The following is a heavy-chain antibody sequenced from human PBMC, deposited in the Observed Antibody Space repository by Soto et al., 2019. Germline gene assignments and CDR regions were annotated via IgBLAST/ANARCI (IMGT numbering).Heavy chain of an antibody. Sequence: GASVKVSCKASGYTFTSYGISWVRQSPVQGLEWMGCISAYNGNTNYAQKLQGRVTMTTDTSTSTAYMELRSLRSDDTAVYYCARVGISFVGATTGAFDIWGQGTMFTVSS. V-gene: IGHV1-18*01. D-gene: IGHD1-26*01. J-gene: IGHJ3*02. CDR2: ISAYNGNT. CDR3: ARVGISFVGATTGAFDI. CDR1: GYTFTSYG.